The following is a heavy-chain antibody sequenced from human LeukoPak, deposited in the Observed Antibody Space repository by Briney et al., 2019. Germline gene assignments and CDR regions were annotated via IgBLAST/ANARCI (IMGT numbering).Heavy chain of an antibody. V-gene: IGHV4-59*08. CDR2: IYYSGST. D-gene: IGHD6-13*01. J-gene: IGHJ6*02. Sequence: SETLSLTCTVSGGSISSYYWSWIRQPPGKGLEWIGYIYYSGSTNYNPSPKSRVTISVDTSKNQFSLKLSSVTAADTAVYYCARLGIAAAGNVYYYYYGMDVWGQGTTVTVSS. CDR1: GGSISSYY. CDR3: ARLGIAAAGNVYYYYYGMDV.